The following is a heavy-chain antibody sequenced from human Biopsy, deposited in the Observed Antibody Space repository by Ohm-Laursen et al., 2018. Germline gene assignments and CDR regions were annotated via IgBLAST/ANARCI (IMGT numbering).Heavy chain of an antibody. CDR1: GDSISSYY. CDR2: VYYTGST. J-gene: IGHJ2*01. V-gene: IGHV4-59*01. D-gene: IGHD3-22*01. Sequence: SETLSLTCTVSGDSISSYYWSWIRQPPGKGLQWIGYVYYTGSTDYNPSLQSRVTISVDTSKNHFSLRLRSATPADTAIYYCARDRGYYSDRTVPGYFDLWGRGTLVTVSP. CDR3: ARDRGYYSDRTVPGYFDL.